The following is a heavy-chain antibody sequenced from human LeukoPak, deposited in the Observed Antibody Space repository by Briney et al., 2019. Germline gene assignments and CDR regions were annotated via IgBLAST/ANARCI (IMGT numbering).Heavy chain of an antibody. CDR1: GGSISSYY. D-gene: IGHD1-1*01. Sequence: SETLSLTCTVSGGSISSYYWSWIRQPPGRGLEWIGNISSSGSTNYRSSLQSRVIMSTDTSKNRFSLKLTSVTAADTAVYFCARLIYNTYANNWRFDYWGQGILVTVSS. J-gene: IGHJ4*02. CDR3: ARLIYNTYANNWRFDY. V-gene: IGHV4-59*08. CDR2: ISSSGST.